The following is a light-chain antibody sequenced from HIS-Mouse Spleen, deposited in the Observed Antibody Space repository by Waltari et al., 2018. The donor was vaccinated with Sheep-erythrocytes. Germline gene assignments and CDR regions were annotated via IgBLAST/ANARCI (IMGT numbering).Light chain of an antibody. CDR2: DVS. V-gene: IGLV2-14*03. CDR3: SSYTSSSTLV. J-gene: IGLJ1*01. Sequence: QSALTQPASVSGSPGQSITISCTGTSSDVGGYNHVSWYQQHPGKAPKPMIYDVSNRPSGVSNSFSGSKSGNTASLTISGLQAEDEADYYCSSYTSSSTLVFGTGTKVTVL. CDR1: SSDVGGYNH.